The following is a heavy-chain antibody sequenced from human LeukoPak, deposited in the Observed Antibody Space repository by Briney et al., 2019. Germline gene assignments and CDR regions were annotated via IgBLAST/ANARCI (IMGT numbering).Heavy chain of an antibody. CDR3: ARIQGAGDIVATNYYYYMDV. Sequence: SQTLSLTCPVSGCSISSGGYYGSWIRQHPGKGLEWIVGVYYNGSTYYNPSLTSRVTISVDTSKNQFSLKLSSVTAADTAVYYCARIQGAGDIVATNYYYYMDVWGKGTTVTVSS. V-gene: IGHV4-31*03. CDR2: VYYNGST. J-gene: IGHJ6*03. CDR1: GCSISSGGYY. D-gene: IGHD5-12*01.